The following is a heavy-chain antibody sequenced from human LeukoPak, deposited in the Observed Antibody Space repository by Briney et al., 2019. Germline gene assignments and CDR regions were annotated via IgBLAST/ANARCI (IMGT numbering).Heavy chain of an antibody. Sequence: QPGGSLRLSCAASGFTFSNYAMSWVRQGPGKGLEWVSGISGSGGTTYYADSVKGRFTISRDNSKNTLYLQLNSLRTEDTAVYYCAKEGIWDGNYWGQGALVTVSS. J-gene: IGHJ4*02. CDR2: ISGSGGTT. CDR3: AKEGIWDGNY. D-gene: IGHD1-26*01. CDR1: GFTFSNYA. V-gene: IGHV3-23*01.